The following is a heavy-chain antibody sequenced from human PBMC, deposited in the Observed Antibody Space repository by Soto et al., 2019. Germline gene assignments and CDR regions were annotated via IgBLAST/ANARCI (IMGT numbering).Heavy chain of an antibody. V-gene: IGHV2-5*02. D-gene: IGHD5-12*01. J-gene: IGHJ4*02. CDR2: IYWDDDK. CDR3: AHYSVYGSLDY. Sequence: QITLKESGPPLVKPTQTLTLTCTFSGFSLTTSGVGVGWIRQPPGKALEWLTLIYWDDDKRYSPSLKSRLTITKDTSKNQVVLAGGGVGAVDTATYYCAHYSVYGSLDYWGQGALVTVSS. CDR1: GFSLTTSGVG.